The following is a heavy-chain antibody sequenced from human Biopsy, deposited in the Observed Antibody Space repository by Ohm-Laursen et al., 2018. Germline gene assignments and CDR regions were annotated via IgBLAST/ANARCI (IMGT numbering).Heavy chain of an antibody. V-gene: IGHV1-18*01. Sequence: ASVKVSCNASGYTFGNYGISWVRQAPGQGLERMGWISVYNGNTDYPHKFQGRVTMTTDTSTSTAYMEPRSLTSDDTAIYYCARDVVGRGASFFDFWGQGTSVTVSS. D-gene: IGHD1-26*01. CDR3: ARDVVGRGASFFDF. CDR1: GYTFGNYG. CDR2: ISVYNGNT. J-gene: IGHJ4*02.